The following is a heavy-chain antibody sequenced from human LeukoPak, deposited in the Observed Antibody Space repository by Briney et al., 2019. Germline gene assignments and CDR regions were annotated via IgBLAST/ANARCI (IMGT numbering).Heavy chain of an antibody. V-gene: IGHV3-74*01. CDR2: INSDGSSA. CDR3: ARDYPLRVDGMDV. J-gene: IGHJ6*02. Sequence: PGRSLRLSCAVSGFTFSSYGMHWVRQGPGKGLVWVSRINSDGSSASYADSVKGRFTISRDNAKNTLYLQTNSLRVEDTAVYFCARDYPLRVDGMDVWGQGTTVTVSS. CDR1: GFTFSSYG. D-gene: IGHD2-8*02.